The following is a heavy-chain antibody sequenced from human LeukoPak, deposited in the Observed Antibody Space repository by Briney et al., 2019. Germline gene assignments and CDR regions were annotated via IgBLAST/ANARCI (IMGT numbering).Heavy chain of an antibody. CDR1: GFTFSSYA. V-gene: IGHV3-23*01. J-gene: IGHJ4*02. CDR3: ANTEDYYDSSGSTPYYFDY. Sequence: PGGSLRLSCAASGFTFSSYAMSWVRQAPGKGLEWVSAISCSGGSTYYADSVKGRFTISRDNSKNTLYLQMNSLRAEDTAVYYCANTEDYYDSSGSTPYYFDYWGQGTLVTVSS. D-gene: IGHD3-22*01. CDR2: ISCSGGST.